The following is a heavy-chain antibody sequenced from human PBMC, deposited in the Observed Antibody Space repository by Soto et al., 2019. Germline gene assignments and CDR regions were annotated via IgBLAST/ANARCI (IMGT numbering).Heavy chain of an antibody. CDR1: GGSISSYY. D-gene: IGHD5-12*01. J-gene: IGHJ4*02. V-gene: IGHV4-59*01. CDR2: IYYSGST. Sequence: ETLSLTCTVSGGSISSYYWSWIRQPPGKGLEWIGYIYYSGSTNYNPSLKSRVTISVDTSKNQFSLKLSSVTAADTAVYYCARVREGQMATLYYFDYWGQGTLVTVSS. CDR3: ARVREGQMATLYYFDY.